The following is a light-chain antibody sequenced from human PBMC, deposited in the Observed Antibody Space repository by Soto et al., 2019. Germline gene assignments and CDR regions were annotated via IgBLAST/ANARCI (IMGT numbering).Light chain of an antibody. CDR1: SSNVGGNP. CDR2: TNT. Sequence: QSVLTQPPSACGTPGQRVTISCSGSSSNVGGNPVNWYQHVPTTAPKLLIYTNTQRPSGVPDRFSGSKSGTSAPLAISCLQSEDEADYSCASWDDSLNGPVFGTGTKVTVL. J-gene: IGLJ1*01. V-gene: IGLV1-44*01. CDR3: ASWDDSLNGPV.